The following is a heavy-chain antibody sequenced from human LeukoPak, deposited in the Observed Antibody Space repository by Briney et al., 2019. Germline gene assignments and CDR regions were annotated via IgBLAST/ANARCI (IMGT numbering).Heavy chain of an antibody. CDR1: GYTFTGYY. V-gene: IGHV1-2*02. CDR2: INPNSGGT. J-gene: IGHJ4*02. Sequence: ASVKVSCKASGYTFTGYYMHWVRQAPGQGLEWMGWINPNSGGTNYAQKFQGRVTMTRDTSISTAYMELSRLRSGDTAVYYCARDQKGEFHFDYWGQGTLVTVSS. CDR3: ARDQKGEFHFDY. D-gene: IGHD3-16*01.